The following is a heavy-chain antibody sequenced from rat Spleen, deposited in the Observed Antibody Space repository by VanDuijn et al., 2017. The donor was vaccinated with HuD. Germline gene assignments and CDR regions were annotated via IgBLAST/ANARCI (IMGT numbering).Heavy chain of an antibody. CDR2: ISYDGSST. V-gene: IGHV5-20*01. Sequence: EVKLVESGGGLVQPGRSMKLSCAASGFTFSDYYMAWVRQAPTKGLEWVATISYDGSSTYYRDSVKGRFTISRDNTKSTLYLQMDSLRSEDTATYYCTTVIMDAWGQGASVTVSS. CDR3: TTVIMDA. J-gene: IGHJ4*01. CDR1: GFTFSDYY.